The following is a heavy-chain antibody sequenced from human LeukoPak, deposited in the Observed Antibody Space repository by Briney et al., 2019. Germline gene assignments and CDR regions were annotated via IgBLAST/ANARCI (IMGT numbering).Heavy chain of an antibody. J-gene: IGHJ5*02. CDR1: GGSISSSSYY. CDR3: ASQYSSSWYNWFDP. CDR2: IYYGGST. V-gene: IGHV4-39*01. D-gene: IGHD6-13*01. Sequence: SETLSLTCTVSGGSISSSSYYWGWIRQPPGKGLEWIGSIYYGGSTYYNPSLKSRVTISVDTSKNQFSLKLSSVTAADTAVYYCASQYSSSWYNWFDPWGQGTLVTVSS.